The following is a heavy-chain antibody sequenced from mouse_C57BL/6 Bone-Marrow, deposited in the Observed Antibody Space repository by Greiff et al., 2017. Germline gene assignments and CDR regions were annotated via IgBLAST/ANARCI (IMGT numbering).Heavy chain of an antibody. J-gene: IGHJ2*01. V-gene: IGHV5-15*04. CDR3: ARSYYGYFYFDD. D-gene: IGHD2-2*01. CDR1: GFTFSDYG. CDR2: ISNLAYSI. Sequence: EVKLVESGGGLVQPGGSLTLSCAASGFTFSDYGMAWVRQAPRKGPEWVAFISNLAYSIYYADTVTGRFTISRENAKNTLYLEMSSLMSEDTAMYYCARSYYGYFYFDDWCQGTTLTVSS.